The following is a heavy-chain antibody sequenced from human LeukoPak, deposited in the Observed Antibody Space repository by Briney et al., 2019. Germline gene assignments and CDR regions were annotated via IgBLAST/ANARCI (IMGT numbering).Heavy chain of an antibody. D-gene: IGHD5-18*01. V-gene: IGHV4-59*01. CDR3: ATYVRRRGYSYGSHYFYYYMDV. Sequence: PSETLSLTCTVSGDSISTNYWNWIRQPPGKGLEWIGCIYDSGSTTYNPSLKSRVTISEDTSKNQFSLKLSSVTAADTAVYYCATYVRRRGYSYGSHYFYYYMDVWGKGTTVTVSS. CDR1: GDSISTNY. J-gene: IGHJ6*03. CDR2: IYDSGST.